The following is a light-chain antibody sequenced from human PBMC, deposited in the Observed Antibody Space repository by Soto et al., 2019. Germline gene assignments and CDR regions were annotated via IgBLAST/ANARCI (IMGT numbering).Light chain of an antibody. Sequence: QSALTQPPSVSGSPGQSVTISCSGTSGDVGGYNYVSWYQHRPGKAPKLILYEVTTRPSGISSRFSGSKSGNTASLTISGLQADDEAYYYCSSYTSTNTPYVFGTGTKLTVL. CDR1: SGDVGGYNY. CDR2: EVT. J-gene: IGLJ1*01. CDR3: SSYTSTNTPYV. V-gene: IGLV2-14*01.